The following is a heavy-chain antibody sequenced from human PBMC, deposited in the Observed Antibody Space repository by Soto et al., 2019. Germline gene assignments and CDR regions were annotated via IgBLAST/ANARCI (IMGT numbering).Heavy chain of an antibody. D-gene: IGHD5-18*01. CDR2: IYESGTT. V-gene: IGHV4-30-4*01. CDR3: ASSERIQLWLHGIDV. J-gene: IGHJ6*02. Sequence: QVQLQESGPGLVKPSQTLSLTCTVSGGSISSGDYYWSWIRQPPGKGLEWIGYIYESGTTYYSPPLQSRVTISVDTSKNQFSLTLSSVTAADTAVYYCASSERIQLWLHGIDVWGQGTMVTVSS. CDR1: GGSISSGDYY.